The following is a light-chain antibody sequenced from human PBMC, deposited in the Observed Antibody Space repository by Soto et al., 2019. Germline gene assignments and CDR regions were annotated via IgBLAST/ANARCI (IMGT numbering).Light chain of an antibody. J-gene: IGLJ1*01. CDR3: SSYTTSSTRF. Sequence: QSALTQPASVSGSPGQSIAISCTGSSSDVGIYNYVSWYQQHPGKVPKLIIYEVTNRPSGVSNRFSGSKSGNTASLTISGLQADDEADYYCSSYTTSSTRFFGTGTKLTVL. CDR2: EVT. V-gene: IGLV2-14*01. CDR1: SSDVGIYNY.